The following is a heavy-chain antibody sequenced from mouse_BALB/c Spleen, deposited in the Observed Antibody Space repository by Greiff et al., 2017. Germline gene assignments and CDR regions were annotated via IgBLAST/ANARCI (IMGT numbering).Heavy chain of an antibody. CDR2: ISSGSSTI. CDR3: ARWYGEAMDY. D-gene: IGHD2-13*01. Sequence: DVKLVESGGGLVQPGGSRKLSCAASGFTFSSFGMHWVRQAPEKGLEWVAYISSGSSTIYYADTVKGRFTISRDNPKNTLFLQMTSLRSEDTARYYCARWYGEAMDYWGQGTSVTVSS. J-gene: IGHJ4*01. CDR1: GFTFSSFG. V-gene: IGHV5-17*02.